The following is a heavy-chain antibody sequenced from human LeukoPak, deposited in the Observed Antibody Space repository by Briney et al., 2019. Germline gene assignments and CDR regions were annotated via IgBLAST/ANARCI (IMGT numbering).Heavy chain of an antibody. CDR2: IRYDGSNK. CDR1: GFTFSSYG. CDR3: ARDPDYGGNVWFDP. J-gene: IGHJ5*02. D-gene: IGHD4-23*01. Sequence: PGGSLRLSCAASGFTFSSYGMHWVRQAPGKGLEWVAFIRYDGSNKYYADSVKGRFTISRDNSKNTLYLQMNSLRAEDTAVYYCARDPDYGGNVWFDPWGQGTLVTVSS. V-gene: IGHV3-30*02.